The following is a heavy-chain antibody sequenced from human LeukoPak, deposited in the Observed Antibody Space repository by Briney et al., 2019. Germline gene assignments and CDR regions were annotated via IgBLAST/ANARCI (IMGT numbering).Heavy chain of an antibody. CDR2: INPNSGGT. V-gene: IGHV1-2*02. J-gene: IGHJ4*02. Sequence: ASVKVSCKASGYTFTDYYMHWVRQAPGQGLEWMGWINPNSGGTNYAQKFQGRVTMTSDTSISKAYMELSRLRSENTAVFYGAREEVIAAAGPTLDYWGQGALVTVSS. D-gene: IGHD6-13*01. CDR3: AREEVIAAAGPTLDY. CDR1: GYTFTDYY.